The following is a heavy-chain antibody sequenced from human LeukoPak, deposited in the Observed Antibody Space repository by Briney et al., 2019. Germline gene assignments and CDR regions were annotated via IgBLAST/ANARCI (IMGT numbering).Heavy chain of an antibody. CDR2: IKQDGSDK. V-gene: IGHV3-7*02. Sequence: PGGSLRLSCAASGFTFSSYWMSWVRQAPGKGLEWVANIKQDGSDKNYVDSVKGRFTISKDNAKNLLSLEMNGLRAEDTAVYYCATYKHQLRTVDFDYWGQGTLVTVSS. CDR3: ATYKHQLRTVDFDY. D-gene: IGHD1-1*01. CDR1: GFTFSSYW. J-gene: IGHJ4*02.